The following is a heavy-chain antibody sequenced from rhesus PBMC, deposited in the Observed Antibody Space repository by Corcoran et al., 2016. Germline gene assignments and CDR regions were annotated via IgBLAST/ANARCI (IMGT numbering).Heavy chain of an antibody. Sequence: QVQLQESGPGLVTPSETLTLTCAVSGVSITSGFHYYWYWIRHPPGKGLGWIGFIAYMGDTTYNSSLERRVTISRDTSGNQFFLKVTSVTAADTASYYCATEDDPWCQGVLVTISS. V-gene: IGHV4-122*02. CDR3: ATEDDP. D-gene: IGHD3-9*01. CDR1: GVSITSGFHYY. J-gene: IGHJ4*01. CDR2: IAYMGDT.